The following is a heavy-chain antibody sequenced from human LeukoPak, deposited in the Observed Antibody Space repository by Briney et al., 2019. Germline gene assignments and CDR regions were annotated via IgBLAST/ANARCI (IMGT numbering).Heavy chain of an antibody. CDR2: LKPDGSEK. V-gene: IGHV3-7*03. Sequence: GGSLRLSCAASGFTFSDTLMTWVRQAPGKGLEWVATLKPDGSEKYYVDSVRGRFTISRVNAENSLYLQMNSLRAEDTAVYHCTKGGYSTSWYWIYWGQGTLVTVSS. CDR1: GFTFSDTL. D-gene: IGHD2-2*01. CDR3: TKGGYSTSWYWIY. J-gene: IGHJ4*02.